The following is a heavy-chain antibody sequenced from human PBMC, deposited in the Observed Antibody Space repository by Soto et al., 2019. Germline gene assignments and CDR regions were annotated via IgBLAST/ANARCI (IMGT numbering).Heavy chain of an antibody. V-gene: IGHV4-30-4*01. D-gene: IGHD1-26*01. CDR3: AHDSHGGNTYFDL. CDR2: IYFSGST. CDR1: GGSISSGNFY. J-gene: IGHJ4*02. Sequence: VQLQESGPGLVRPSETLSLTCTVSGGSISSGNFYWSWIRQPPGKVLEWIGYIYFSGSTSYSPSLTSRLTISLHTSNNQFSLKLTSVTAADTAVSYCAHDSHGGNTYFDLWGQGALVTVSS.